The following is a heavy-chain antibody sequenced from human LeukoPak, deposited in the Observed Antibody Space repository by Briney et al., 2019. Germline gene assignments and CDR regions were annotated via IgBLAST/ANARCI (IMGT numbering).Heavy chain of an antibody. D-gene: IGHD3-22*01. CDR2: ISAYNGNT. CDR1: GYTFTSYG. J-gene: IGHJ4*02. CDR3: ARGDHYYDSSGYYFDY. Sequence: SVKVSCKASGYTFTSYGISWVRQAPGQGLEWMGWISAYNGNTSYAQKLQGRVTMTTDTSTSTAYMELRSLRSDDTAVYYCARGDHYYDSSGYYFDYWGQGTLVTVSS. V-gene: IGHV1-18*01.